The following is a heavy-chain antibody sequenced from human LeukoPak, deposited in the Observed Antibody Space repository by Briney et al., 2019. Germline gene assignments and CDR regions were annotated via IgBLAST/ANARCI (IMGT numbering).Heavy chain of an antibody. CDR2: IVVGSGKT. V-gene: IGHV1-58*02. D-gene: IGHD3-3*01. J-gene: IGHJ5*02. Sequence: ASLKGSCKASGFTFTSSAMQWVRQARGQPPEWIGWIVVGSGKTNYAQKFQERVTITRDMSTSTAYMELSSLRSEDTAVYYCAAGPLYYDFWSGYLGLGSQVWFDPWGQGTLVTVSS. CDR3: AAGPLYYDFWSGYLGLGSQVWFDP. CDR1: GFTFTSSA.